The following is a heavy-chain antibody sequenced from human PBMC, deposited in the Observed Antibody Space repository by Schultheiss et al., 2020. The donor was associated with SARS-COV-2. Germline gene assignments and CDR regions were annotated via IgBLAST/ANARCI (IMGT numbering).Heavy chain of an antibody. V-gene: IGHV1-69*13. CDR2: IIPIFGTA. Sequence: SVKVSCKASGGTFSSYAISWVRQAPGQGLEWMGGIIPIFGTANYAQKFQGRVTITADESTSTAYMELRSLRSDDTAVYYCAKAVAGSQAPDYWGQGTLVTVSS. CDR3: AKAVAGSQAPDY. CDR1: GGTFSSYA. J-gene: IGHJ4*02. D-gene: IGHD6-19*01.